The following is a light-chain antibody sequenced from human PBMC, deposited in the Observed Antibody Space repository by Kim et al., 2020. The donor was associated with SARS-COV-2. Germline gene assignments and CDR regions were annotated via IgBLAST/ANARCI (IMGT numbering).Light chain of an antibody. Sequence: DIQMTQSPSTLSASIGDRVSITCRASQSISAWLAWYQQKSGKAPKLLIYKTSSLESGVPSRFSGSGSGTDFTLTISSLQPYDFGTYYCQQYDEHPLTFGGGTTVDI. CDR2: KTS. J-gene: IGKJ4*01. CDR3: QQYDEHPLT. V-gene: IGKV1-5*03. CDR1: QSISAW.